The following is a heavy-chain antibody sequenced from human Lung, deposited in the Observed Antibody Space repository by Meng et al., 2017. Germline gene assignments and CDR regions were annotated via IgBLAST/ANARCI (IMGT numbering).Heavy chain of an antibody. D-gene: IGHD2-21*01. CDR3: TKNDFYCLGY. CDR2: IYHSGST. V-gene: IGHV4-4*02. CDR1: GGSISSDNW. J-gene: IGHJ4*02. Sequence: QGRRQAAGPGLVKPSGTLSLTCAVSGGSISSDNWWSWVRQPPGKGLEWIGEIYHSGSTNYNPSLKSRITISVDKPKNQFSLTLSSVTAADTAVYYCTKNDFYCLGYWGQGTLVTVSS.